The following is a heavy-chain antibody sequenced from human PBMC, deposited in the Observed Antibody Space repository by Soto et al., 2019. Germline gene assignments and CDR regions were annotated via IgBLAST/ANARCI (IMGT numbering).Heavy chain of an antibody. CDR1: GFTVSSNY. D-gene: IGHD2-15*01. Sequence: EVQLVESGGGLVQPGGSLSLSCAASGFTVSSNYMSWVRQAPGKGLEWVSVIYSGGSTYYADSVKGRFTISRDNSKNTLYLQMNSLRAEDTAVYYCARAPTYCSGGSCYTVDAFDIWGQGTMVTVSS. V-gene: IGHV3-66*01. J-gene: IGHJ3*02. CDR2: IYSGGST. CDR3: ARAPTYCSGGSCYTVDAFDI.